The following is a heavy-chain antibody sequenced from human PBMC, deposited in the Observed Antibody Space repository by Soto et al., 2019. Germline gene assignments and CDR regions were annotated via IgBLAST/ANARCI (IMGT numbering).Heavy chain of an antibody. Sequence: QLQLQESGPGLVKPSETLSLTCTVSGGSISSSDFYWGWLRQTPGKGLEFIGSMYYSGSTYYNPSLKSRLTISVDTSKNQFTLKLISVTAADTAVYYCAAVDSTGNWFDPWGEGALVTVSS. J-gene: IGHJ5*02. CDR1: GGSISSSDFY. V-gene: IGHV4-39*01. CDR3: AAVDSTGNWFDP. D-gene: IGHD6-25*01. CDR2: MYYSGST.